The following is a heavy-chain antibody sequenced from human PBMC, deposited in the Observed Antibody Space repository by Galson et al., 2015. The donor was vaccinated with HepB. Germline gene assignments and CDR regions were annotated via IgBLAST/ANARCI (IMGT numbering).Heavy chain of an antibody. J-gene: IGHJ5*02. CDR1: GFIFNSYA. CDR3: ARDLWQWLQRGWFDP. V-gene: IGHV3-30-3*01. Sequence: SLRLSCAASGFIFNSYAMHWVRQAPGKGLDWVAVISYDGSNKYYADSVKGRFTISRDSSKSTLYLQMNSLRPEDTAVYYCARDLWQWLQRGWFDPWGQGTLVTVSS. CDR2: ISYDGSNK. D-gene: IGHD6-19*01.